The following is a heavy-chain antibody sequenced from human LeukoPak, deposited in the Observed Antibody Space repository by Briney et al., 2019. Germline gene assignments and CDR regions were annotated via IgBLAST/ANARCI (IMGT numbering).Heavy chain of an antibody. CDR1: RFTFSSYE. CDR2: ISGSGIK. Sequence: PGGSLRLSCAASRFTFSSYEMNWVRQAPGKGLEWVSYISGSGIKHYADSVKGRFTISRDNAKNSLYLQMNSLRAEDTAVYYCARDVSDYYDSSGLDYWGQGTLVTVSS. J-gene: IGHJ4*02. V-gene: IGHV3-48*03. D-gene: IGHD3-22*01. CDR3: ARDVSDYYDSSGLDY.